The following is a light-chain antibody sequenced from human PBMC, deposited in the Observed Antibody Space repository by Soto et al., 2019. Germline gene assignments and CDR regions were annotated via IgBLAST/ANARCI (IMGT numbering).Light chain of an antibody. CDR2: EVS. J-gene: IGLJ2*01. CDR3: CSYTSSGTLVV. Sequence: QSVLTQPASVSGSPGQSITISCTGTSSDIGGYNYVSWYQQHPGKAPKLMIFEVSNRPSGVSNRFSGSKSCNTASLTISGRQADDEADYYCCSYTSSGTLVVFGGGTKLTVL. CDR1: SSDIGGYNY. V-gene: IGLV2-14*01.